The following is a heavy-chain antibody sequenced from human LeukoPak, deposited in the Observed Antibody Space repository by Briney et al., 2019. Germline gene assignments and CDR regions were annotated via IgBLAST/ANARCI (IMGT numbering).Heavy chain of an antibody. CDR3: ARVRRRYYDSSGLYYFDY. Sequence: PSETLSLTCTVSGGSISVSSYYRAWIRQPPGKGLEWIGSIYHSGSTYYKPSLKSRVTISVDTSKNQFSLKLISVTAADTAVYYCARVRRRYYDSSGLYYFDYWGQGTLVTVSS. D-gene: IGHD3-22*01. CDR1: GGSISVSSYY. V-gene: IGHV4-39*01. CDR2: IYHSGST. J-gene: IGHJ4*02.